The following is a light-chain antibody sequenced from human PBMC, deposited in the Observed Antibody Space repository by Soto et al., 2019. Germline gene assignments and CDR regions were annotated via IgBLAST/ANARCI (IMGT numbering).Light chain of an antibody. CDR1: SSDVGGYNY. V-gene: IGLV2-14*01. J-gene: IGLJ1*01. CDR3: SSYTSSSTLYV. Sequence: QSALTQPASVSGSPGQPITISCTGTSSDVGGYNYVSWYQQHPGKAPKLMIYDVSNRPSGVSNRFSGSKSGNTASLTISGLQGEDEADYYCSSYTSSSTLYVFGTGTKVTVL. CDR2: DVS.